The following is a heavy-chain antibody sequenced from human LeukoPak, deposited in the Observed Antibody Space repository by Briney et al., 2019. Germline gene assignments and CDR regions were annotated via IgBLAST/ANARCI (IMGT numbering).Heavy chain of an antibody. Sequence: SETLSLTCTVSGGSISSGGYYWSWIRQPPGKGLEWIGSIYYSGSTYYNPSLKSRVTISVDTSKNQFSLNLSSVTAADTAVYFCARDEGSSYPFDYWGQGTLVTVSS. CDR1: GGSISSGGYY. J-gene: IGHJ4*02. CDR2: IYYSGST. V-gene: IGHV4-39*07. D-gene: IGHD2-2*01. CDR3: ARDEGSSYPFDY.